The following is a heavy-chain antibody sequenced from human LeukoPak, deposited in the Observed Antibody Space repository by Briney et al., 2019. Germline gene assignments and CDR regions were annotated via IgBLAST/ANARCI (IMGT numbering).Heavy chain of an antibody. D-gene: IGHD4-17*01. V-gene: IGHV7-4-1*02. Sequence: ASVKVSCKASGYTFTSYAMNWVRQAPGQGLEWMGWINTNTGNPTYAQGFTGRFVFSLDTSVSTAYLQISSLKAEDTVVYYCAISDYGDYGRSVFVDYWGQGTLVTVSS. J-gene: IGHJ4*02. CDR2: INTNTGNP. CDR1: GYTFTSYA. CDR3: AISDYGDYGRSVFVDY.